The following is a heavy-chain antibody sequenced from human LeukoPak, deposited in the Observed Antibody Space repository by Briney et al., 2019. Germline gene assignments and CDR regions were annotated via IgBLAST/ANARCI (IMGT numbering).Heavy chain of an antibody. V-gene: IGHV3-21*01. CDR3: ARDYSSSPGAPELYYYYYMDV. Sequence: GGSLRLACAASGFTFSSYSMNWVRQAPGKGLEWVSSISSSSSYIYYADSVKGRFTISRDNAKNSLYLQMNSLRAEDTAVYYCARDYSSSPGAPELYYYYYMDVWGKGTTVTFSS. CDR1: GFTFSSYS. D-gene: IGHD6-6*01. J-gene: IGHJ6*03. CDR2: ISSSSSYI.